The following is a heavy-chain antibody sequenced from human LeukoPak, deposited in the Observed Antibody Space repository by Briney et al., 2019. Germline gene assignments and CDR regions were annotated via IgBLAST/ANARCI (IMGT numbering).Heavy chain of an antibody. V-gene: IGHV1-46*01. CDR1: GYTFTSHY. D-gene: IGHD1-26*01. CDR2: INPSGGST. J-gene: IGHJ5*02. Sequence: ASVKVSCKASGYTFTSHYMHWVRQAPEQGLEWMGIINPSGGSTSYAQKFQGRVTMTRDMSTRTDYMELSSLRYEDTAIYYCARANSPRWELLGWFDPWGQGTLVTVSS. CDR3: ARANSPRWELLGWFDP.